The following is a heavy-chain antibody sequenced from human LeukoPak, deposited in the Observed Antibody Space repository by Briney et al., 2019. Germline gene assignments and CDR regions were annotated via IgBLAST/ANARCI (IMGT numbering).Heavy chain of an antibody. J-gene: IGHJ4*02. V-gene: IGHV3-7*01. CDR3: ARSRCTSTSXFYDF. CDR1: GFTFSSYA. CDR2: IKQDGSEK. Sequence: GGSLRLSCAASGFTFSSYAMSWVRQAPGKGLEWVANIKQDGSEKYFVDSVKGRFTISRDNAKNSLSLQMNSLRAEDTAVYYCARSRCTSTSXFYDFWGQGSLVTVSS. D-gene: IGHD2-2*01.